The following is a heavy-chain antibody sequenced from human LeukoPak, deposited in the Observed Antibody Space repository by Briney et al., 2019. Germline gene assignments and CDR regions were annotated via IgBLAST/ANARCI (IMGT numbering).Heavy chain of an antibody. V-gene: IGHV3-33*06. Sequence: GGSLRLSCAASGFTFSSYGMHWVRQAPGKGLEWVAVIWYDGSNKYYADSVKGRFTISRDNSKNTLYLQMNSLRAKDTAVYYCAKDYYDSSGSNWGQGTLVTVSS. D-gene: IGHD3-22*01. CDR3: AKDYYDSSGSN. CDR1: GFTFSSYG. J-gene: IGHJ4*02. CDR2: IWYDGSNK.